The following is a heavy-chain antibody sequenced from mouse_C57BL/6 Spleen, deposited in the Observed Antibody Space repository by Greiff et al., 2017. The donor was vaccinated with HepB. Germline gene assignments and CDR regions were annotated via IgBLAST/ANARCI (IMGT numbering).Heavy chain of an antibody. CDR2: IYWDDDK. CDR3: ARSKVTAQAPYYYAMDY. J-gene: IGHJ4*01. Sequence: QVTLKVSGPGILQSSQTLSLTCSFSGFSLSTSGMGVSWIRQPSGKGLEWLAHIYWDDDKRYNPSLKSRLTISKDTSRNQVFLKITSVDTADTATYYCARSKVTAQAPYYYAMDYWGQGTSVTVSS. V-gene: IGHV8-12*01. CDR1: GFSLSTSGMG. D-gene: IGHD3-2*02.